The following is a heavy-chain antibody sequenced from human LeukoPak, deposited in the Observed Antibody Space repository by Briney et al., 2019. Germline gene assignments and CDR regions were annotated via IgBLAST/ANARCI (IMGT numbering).Heavy chain of an antibody. D-gene: IGHD3-16*01. CDR3: ARVLDLSKRGLDAFDI. CDR2: VYYSGST. V-gene: IGHV4-59*01. CDR1: GGSISSYF. Sequence: SETLSLTCTVSGGSISSYFWSWIRQPAGKGLEWMGYVYYSGSTNYNPSLKSRVPISVDTSKKQFSLKLSSAPAADTAVYYCARVLDLSKRGLDAFDIWGQGTMVTVSS. J-gene: IGHJ3*02.